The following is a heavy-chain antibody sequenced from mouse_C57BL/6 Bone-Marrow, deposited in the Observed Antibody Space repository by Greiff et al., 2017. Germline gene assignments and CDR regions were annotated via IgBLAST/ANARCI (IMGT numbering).Heavy chain of an antibody. CDR2: INPNNGGT. J-gene: IGHJ2*01. CDR1: GYTFTDYY. V-gene: IGHV1-26*01. CDR3: ASGLPLDY. Sequence: EVQLQQSGPELVKPGASVKISCKASGYTFTDYYMNWVKQSHGKSLEWIGDINPNNGGTSYNQKFKGKATLTVDKSSSTAYMELRSLTSEDSAVYYCASGLPLDYWGQGTTLTVSS. D-gene: IGHD2-2*01.